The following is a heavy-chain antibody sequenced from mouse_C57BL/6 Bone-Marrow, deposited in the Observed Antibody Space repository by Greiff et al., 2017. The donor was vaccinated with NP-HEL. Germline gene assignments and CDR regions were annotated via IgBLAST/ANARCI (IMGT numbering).Heavy chain of an antibody. V-gene: IGHV5-4*01. Sequence: EVQLVESGGGLVKPGGSLKLSCAASGFTFSSYAMSWVRQTPEKRLEWVATISDGGSYTYYPDHVKGRFTISRDNAKNNLYLQMSHLQSEDTAMDYCARDGCSIWYFDVWGTGTTVTVSS. CDR1: GFTFSSYA. J-gene: IGHJ1*03. D-gene: IGHD1-1*01. CDR2: ISDGGSYT. CDR3: ARDGCSIWYFDV.